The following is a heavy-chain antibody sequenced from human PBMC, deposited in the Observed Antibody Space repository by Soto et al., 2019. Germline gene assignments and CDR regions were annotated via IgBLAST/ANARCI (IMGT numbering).Heavy chain of an antibody. V-gene: IGHV4-30-2*01. D-gene: IGHD5-12*01. CDR2: IYHSGST. J-gene: IGHJ4*02. Sequence: QLQLQESGSGLVKPSQTLSLTCAVSGGSISSGGYSWSWIRQPPGKGLEWIGYIYHSGSTYYNPSLKCRVTISVNRSKHQFSLKLSSVTAADTAVYYCAAGGGLPRYYWGQGTLVTVSS. CDR3: AAGGGLPRYY. CDR1: GGSISSGGYS.